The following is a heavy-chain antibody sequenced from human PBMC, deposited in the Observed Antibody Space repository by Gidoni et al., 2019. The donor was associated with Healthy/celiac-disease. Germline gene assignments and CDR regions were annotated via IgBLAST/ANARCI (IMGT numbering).Heavy chain of an antibody. CDR3: ARDVADTYYDILTGQFDY. CDR1: GGSISSSSSY. J-gene: IGHJ4*02. D-gene: IGHD3-9*01. V-gene: IGHV4-39*07. Sequence: QLQLQESGPGLVKPSETLSLTCTVSGGSISSSSSYWGWIRQPPGKGLEWIGSIYYSGSTYYNPSLKSRVTISVDTSKNQFSLKLSSVTAADTAVYYCARDVADTYYDILTGQFDYWGQGTLVTVSS. CDR2: IYYSGST.